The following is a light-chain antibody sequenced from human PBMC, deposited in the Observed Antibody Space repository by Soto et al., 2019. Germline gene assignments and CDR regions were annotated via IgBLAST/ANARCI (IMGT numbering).Light chain of an antibody. Sequence: DIQMTQSPSSVSASVGDRVTITCRASQDIRTWLAWYQQKPGKAPKLLISDASTLPGGAPSRFRGSGSGRDFTLTITSLQREDFATYFCQQDNSLPLTFGGGTKVEI. CDR3: QQDNSLPLT. J-gene: IGKJ4*01. V-gene: IGKV1-12*01. CDR1: QDIRTW. CDR2: DAS.